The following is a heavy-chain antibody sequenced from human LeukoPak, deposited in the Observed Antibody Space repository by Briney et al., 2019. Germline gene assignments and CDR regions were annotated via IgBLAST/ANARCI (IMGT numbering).Heavy chain of an antibody. V-gene: IGHV4-4*07. CDR3: ARVALSGLYYFDN. CDR1: GGSISNYY. J-gene: IGHJ4*02. CDR2: ISTSGST. Sequence: SETLSLTCTVSGGSISNYYWSLIRQPAGKGLEWIGRISTSGSTNYNPSLKSRVTISVDKSRNQFSLKLSSVTAADTAVYYCARVALSGLYYFDNWGQGTLVTVSS. D-gene: IGHD5/OR15-5a*01.